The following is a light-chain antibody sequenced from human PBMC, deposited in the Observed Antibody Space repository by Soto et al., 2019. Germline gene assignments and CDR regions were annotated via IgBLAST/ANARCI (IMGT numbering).Light chain of an antibody. CDR3: SSYTSTSTQYV. CDR1: NSDVGGHKY. Sequence: QSALTQPASVSGSPGQSIAISCTGTNSDVGGHKYVSWYQQHPGKAPKLMIYEVSNRPSGVSDRFSGSKSGNTASLTISGLQAEDEAEYYCSSYTSTSTQYVFGTGTKLTVL. CDR2: EVS. J-gene: IGLJ1*01. V-gene: IGLV2-14*01.